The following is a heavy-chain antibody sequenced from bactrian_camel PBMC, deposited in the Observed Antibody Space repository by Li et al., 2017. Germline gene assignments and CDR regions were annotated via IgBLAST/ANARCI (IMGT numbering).Heavy chain of an antibody. D-gene: IGHD3*01. Sequence: VQLVESGGGSVRAGGSLRLSCAASGITTSGYAMAWFRQAPGKEREGVALIDSDGSISYTDSVKGRFTISQDNAKNTLYLRMNSLKPEDTARYICAASSQYGSWTYGQGTQVTVS. J-gene: IGHJ4*01. CDR2: IDSDGSI. CDR1: GITTSGYA. V-gene: IGHV3S53*01.